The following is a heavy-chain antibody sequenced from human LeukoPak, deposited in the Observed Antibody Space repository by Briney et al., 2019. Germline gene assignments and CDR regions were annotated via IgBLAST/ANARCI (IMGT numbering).Heavy chain of an antibody. CDR1: GGSISSYY. V-gene: IGHV4-59*12. CDR3: AGVLAYWFDP. D-gene: IGHD2-15*01. CDR2: IYYSGST. J-gene: IGHJ5*02. Sequence: SETLSLTCTVSGGSISSYYWSWIRQPPGKGLEWIGYIYYSGSTNYNPSLKTRLTTSIDTSKNQFSLKLSSVTAADTAVYYCAGVLAYWFDPWGQGTLVTVSS.